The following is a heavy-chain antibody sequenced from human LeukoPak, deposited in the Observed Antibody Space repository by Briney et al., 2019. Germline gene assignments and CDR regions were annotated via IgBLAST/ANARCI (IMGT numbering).Heavy chain of an antibody. Sequence: EASVKVSCKASGYTFTGYYMHWVRQAPGQGLEWMGWISAYNGNTNYAQKLQGRVTMTTDTSTGTAYMELRSLRSDDTAVYYCARDAYSSGYQGVSWGQGTLVTVSS. D-gene: IGHD3-22*01. CDR3: ARDAYSSGYQGVS. V-gene: IGHV1-18*04. J-gene: IGHJ5*02. CDR2: ISAYNGNT. CDR1: GYTFTGYY.